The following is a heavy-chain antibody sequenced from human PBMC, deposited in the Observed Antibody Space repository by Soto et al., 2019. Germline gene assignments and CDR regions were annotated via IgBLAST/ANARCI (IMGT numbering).Heavy chain of an antibody. V-gene: IGHV4-34*01. J-gene: IGHJ4*02. CDR1: GGSFSGYY. CDR2: INHSGST. CDR3: ARVWGGAAAGYYFDY. D-gene: IGHD6-13*01. Sequence: QVQLQQWGAGLLKPSETLSLTCAVYGGSFSGYYWCRIRQPPGKGLEWIGEINHSGSTNYNPSLKSRVTMSVDTSKNQFSLKLSSVTAADTAGYYCARVWGGAAAGYYFDYWGQGTLVTVST.